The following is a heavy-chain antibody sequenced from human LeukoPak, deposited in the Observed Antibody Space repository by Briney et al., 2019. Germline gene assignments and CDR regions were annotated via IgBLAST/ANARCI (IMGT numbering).Heavy chain of an antibody. CDR1: GFTFSSYS. Sequence: GGSLRLSCAASGFTFSSYSMNWVRQAPGKGLEWVSSISSSSSYIYYADSVKGRFTISRDNAKNSLYLQMNSLRAEDTAVYYCARSSSRYYDAFDIWGQGTMVTVSS. CDR2: ISSSSSYI. D-gene: IGHD6-25*01. CDR3: ARSSSRYYDAFDI. J-gene: IGHJ3*02. V-gene: IGHV3-21*01.